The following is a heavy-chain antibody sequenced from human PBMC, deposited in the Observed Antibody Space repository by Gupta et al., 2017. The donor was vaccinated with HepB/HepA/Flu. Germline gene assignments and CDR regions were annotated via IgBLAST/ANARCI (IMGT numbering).Heavy chain of an antibody. CDR2: ISGSGGAR. CDR3: AREIGGGPSGAFNI. J-gene: IGHJ3*02. V-gene: IGHV3-48*03. Sequence: EVQLVESGGGLVQPGGSLRLSCAASGFVFSSYEMIWVRQAPGKGLEWASGISGSGGARWYADSVKGRFTVSRDNDKNSLYLQMNSLRVEDTAIYYCAREIGGGPSGAFNIWGQGTMVIVSS. D-gene: IGHD1-26*01. CDR1: GFVFSSYE.